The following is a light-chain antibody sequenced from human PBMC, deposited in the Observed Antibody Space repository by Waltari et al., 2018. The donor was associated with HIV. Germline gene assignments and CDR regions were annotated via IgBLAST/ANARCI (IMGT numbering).Light chain of an antibody. V-gene: IGKV3-11*01. CDR3: QQRISWPPT. Sequence: VLTQSPATLSLSPGHRAPLSSRANQVVQHFLVWYQQKPGKPPRLLVYDASKRATGISPRFSGSGSGTDFTLSISSLEPEDFALYFCQQRISWPPTFGGGTRVEV. CDR1: QVVQHF. J-gene: IGKJ4*01. CDR2: DAS.